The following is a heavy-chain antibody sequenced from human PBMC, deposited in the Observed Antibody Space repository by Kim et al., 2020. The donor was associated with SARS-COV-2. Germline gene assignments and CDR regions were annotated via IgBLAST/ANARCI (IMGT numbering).Heavy chain of an antibody. J-gene: IGHJ4*02. CDR3: AKSSRTFSPYYFDF. CDR2: T. D-gene: IGHD3-3*01. Sequence: THTAGSVKGRFTISRDDSKNTLSLQMNSLRAEDTAVYYCAKSSRTFSPYYFDFWGQGTLVTVSS. V-gene: IGHV3-23*01.